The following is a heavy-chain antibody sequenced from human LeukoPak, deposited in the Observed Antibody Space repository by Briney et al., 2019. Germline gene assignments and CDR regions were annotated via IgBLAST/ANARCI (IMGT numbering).Heavy chain of an antibody. CDR2: IKQDGSEK. D-gene: IGHD3-9*01. CDR3: AGGTGFIIKD. Sequence: GGSLRLSCAVSGFTFSLYWMNWVRRAPGKGLEWVANIKQDGSEKNYVDSVKGRFAISRDNAKNSLYLQMNNLRVEDTAMYYCAGGTGFIIKDWGQGTLVTVSS. J-gene: IGHJ4*02. V-gene: IGHV3-7*03. CDR1: GFTFSLYW.